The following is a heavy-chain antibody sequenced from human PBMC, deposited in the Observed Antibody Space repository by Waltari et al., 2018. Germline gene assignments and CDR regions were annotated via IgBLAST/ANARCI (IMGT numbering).Heavy chain of an antibody. D-gene: IGHD3-22*01. CDR1: GFTFSSYA. V-gene: IGHV3-23*01. Sequence: EVQLLESGGGLVQPGGSLRLSCAAAGFTFSSYAMSRVGQAPGKGLEWVSVISGSGSSTYYADSVKGRFTISRDNSKNTLYLQMNSLRAEDTAVYYCAKGWLPYYWYFDLWGRGTLVTVSS. J-gene: IGHJ2*01. CDR3: AKGWLPYYWYFDL. CDR2: ISGSGSST.